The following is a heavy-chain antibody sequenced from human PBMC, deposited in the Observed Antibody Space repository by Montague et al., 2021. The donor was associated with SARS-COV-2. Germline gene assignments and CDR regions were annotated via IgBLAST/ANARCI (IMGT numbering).Heavy chain of an antibody. J-gene: IGHJ3*02. CDR2: IYYSGST. D-gene: IGHD3-22*01. V-gene: IGHV4-39*01. CDR1: GGSISSSSYY. Sequence: SETLFLTCTVSGGSISSSSYYWGWIRQPPGKGLEWIGSIYYSGSTYYNPSLKGRVTISVDTSKNQFSLKLSSVTAADTAVYYCASPTYYYDSSGSDAFDIWGQGTMVTVSS. CDR3: ASPTYYYDSSGSDAFDI.